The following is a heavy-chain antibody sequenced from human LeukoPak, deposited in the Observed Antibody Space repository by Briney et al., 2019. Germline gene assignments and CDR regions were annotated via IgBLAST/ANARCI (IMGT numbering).Heavy chain of an antibody. CDR2: IIPIFGTA. V-gene: IGHV1-69*05. D-gene: IGHD5-18*01. J-gene: IGHJ6*03. Sequence: SVKVSCKASGGTFSSYAISWVRQAPGQGLEWMGGIIPIFGTANYAQKFQGRVTITTDESTTTAYMELSSLRSEDTAVYYCARALSVDTAMVNRIYYYYYYMDVWGKGTTVTVSS. CDR1: GGTFSSYA. CDR3: ARALSVDTAMVNRIYYYYYYMDV.